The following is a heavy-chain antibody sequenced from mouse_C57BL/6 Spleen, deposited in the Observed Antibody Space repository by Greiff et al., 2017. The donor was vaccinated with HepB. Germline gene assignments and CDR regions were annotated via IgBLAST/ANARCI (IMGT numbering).Heavy chain of an antibody. V-gene: IGHV1-69*01. CDR2: IDPSDSYT. J-gene: IGHJ3*01. CDR1: GYTFTSYW. CDR3: ARGTAQAGAWFAY. D-gene: IGHD3-2*02. Sequence: QVQLQQSGAELVMPGASVKLSCKASGYTFTSYWMHWVKQRPGQGLEWIGEIDPSDSYTNYNQKFKGKSTLTVDKSSSTAYMQLSSLTSEDSAVYYCARGTAQAGAWFAYWGQGTLVTVSA.